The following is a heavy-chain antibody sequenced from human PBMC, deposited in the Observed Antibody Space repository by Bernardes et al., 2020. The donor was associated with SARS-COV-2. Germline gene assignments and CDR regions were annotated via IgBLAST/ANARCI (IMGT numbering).Heavy chain of an antibody. J-gene: IGHJ1*01. CDR2: ISSSSSTI. CDR1: GFTFSSYS. CDR3: ARDGCSSTSCFVVQH. Sequence: VWSLRLSCAASGFTFSSYSMNWVRQAPGKGLEWVSYISSSSSTIYYADSVKGRFTISRDNAKNSLYLQMNSLRDEDTAVYYCARDGCSSTSCFVVQHWGQGTLVTVSS. D-gene: IGHD2-2*01. V-gene: IGHV3-48*02.